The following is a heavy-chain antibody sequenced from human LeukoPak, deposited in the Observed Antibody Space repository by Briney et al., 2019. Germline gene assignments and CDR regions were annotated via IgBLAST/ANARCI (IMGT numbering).Heavy chain of an antibody. CDR1: GFTFTSYA. CDR3: AKATTAIVVDNFFDY. J-gene: IGHJ4*02. Sequence: PGGSLRLSCAASGFTFTSYAMSWVRQAPGKGLELVSAISGNGGATYYADSVKGRFTISRDNSKNTLHLQMNSLRAEDTALYYCAKATTAIVVDNFFDYWGQGTLVSVSS. CDR2: ISGNGGAT. V-gene: IGHV3-23*01. D-gene: IGHD3-22*01.